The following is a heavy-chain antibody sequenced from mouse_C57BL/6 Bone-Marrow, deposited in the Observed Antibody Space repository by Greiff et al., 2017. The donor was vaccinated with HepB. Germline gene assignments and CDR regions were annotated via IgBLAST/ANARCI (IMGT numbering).Heavy chain of an antibody. V-gene: IGHV3-6*01. Sequence: EVKLQESGPGLVKPSQSLSLTCSVTGYSITSGYYWNWIRQFPGNKPEWMGYISYDGSNNYNPYLKNRISINRDTSKNQFFLKLNSVTTEDTATYYCAIEGSSFYYYAMDYWGQGTSVTVSS. CDR1: GYSITSGYY. J-gene: IGHJ4*01. CDR3: AIEGSSFYYYAMDY. CDR2: ISYDGSN. D-gene: IGHD1-1*01.